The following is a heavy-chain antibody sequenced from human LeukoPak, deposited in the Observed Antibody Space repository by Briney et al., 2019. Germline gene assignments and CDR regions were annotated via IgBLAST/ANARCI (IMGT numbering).Heavy chain of an antibody. J-gene: IGHJ5*02. CDR3: ATVTMVRGNAMFDP. Sequence: SETLSLTCTVSGGSISSGGYYWSWIRQHPGKGLEWIGYIYYSGSTYYNPSLKSRVTISVDRSKNQFSLKLSSVTAADTAVYYCATVTMVRGNAMFDPWGQGTLVTVSS. V-gene: IGHV4-31*03. CDR2: IYYSGST. CDR1: GGSISSGGYY. D-gene: IGHD3-10*01.